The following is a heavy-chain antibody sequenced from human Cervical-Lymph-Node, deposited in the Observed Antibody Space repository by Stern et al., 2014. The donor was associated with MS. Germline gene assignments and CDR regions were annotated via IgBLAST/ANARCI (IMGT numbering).Heavy chain of an antibody. CDR3: ATALDDRGDLQH. CDR2: ILPIFGT. V-gene: IGHV1-69*01. CDR1: GGMFTSYA. Sequence: QVQLVQSGAEVKKPGSSVKVSCKASGGMFTSYAVSWVRQAPGQGLEWMGGILPIFGTNYAQRFQGRVTITADESTSTAYMELSGLRSEDTAVYYCATALDDRGDLQHWGQGTLVTVSS. J-gene: IGHJ1*01. D-gene: IGHD2-21*02.